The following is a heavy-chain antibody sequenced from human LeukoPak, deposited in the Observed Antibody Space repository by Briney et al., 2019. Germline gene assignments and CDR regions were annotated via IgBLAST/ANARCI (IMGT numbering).Heavy chain of an antibody. CDR2: ISGYGGDT. D-gene: IGHD3-22*01. V-gene: IGHV3-23*01. CDR1: GFTFSNFA. CDR3: AKHYYDSSGYYYAFDY. J-gene: IGHJ4*02. Sequence: SGGSLRLSCAASGFTFSNFAMSWVRQAPGKGLEWVSSISGYGGDTYYTDSVKGRFTISRDNSKNTLYLQMNSLRAEDTAVYYCAKHYYDSSGYYYAFDYWGQGTLVTVSS.